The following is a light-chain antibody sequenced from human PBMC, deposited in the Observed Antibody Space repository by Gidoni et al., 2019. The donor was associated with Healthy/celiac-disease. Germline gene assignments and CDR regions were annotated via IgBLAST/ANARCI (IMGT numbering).Light chain of an antibody. CDR3: MQALQTPWT. J-gene: IGKJ1*01. CDR2: LGS. V-gene: IGKV2-28*01. CDR1: QSLLHSNGYNY. Sequence: VMAQSPLSLPVTPGEPASISCRSSQSLLHSNGYNYLDWYLQKPGQSPQLLIYLGSNRASGVPDRFSGSGSGADFTLKISRVEAEDVGVYYCMQALQTPWTFGQGTKVEIK.